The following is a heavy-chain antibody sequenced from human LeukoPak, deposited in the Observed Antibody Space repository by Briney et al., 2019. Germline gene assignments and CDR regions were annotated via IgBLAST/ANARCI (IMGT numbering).Heavy chain of an antibody. Sequence: KSGGSLRLSCAASGFSFTNAWMSWVRQAPGKGLEWVGRIKSKTDDGTTDYAAPVKGRFTISRDDSKNTLYLQINSLKIEDTAMYYCTTWRGVAPGTGDFQHWGQGTLVTVSS. CDR1: GFSFTNAW. CDR3: TTWRGVAPGTGDFQH. D-gene: IGHD6-13*01. V-gene: IGHV3-15*01. J-gene: IGHJ1*01. CDR2: IKSKTDDGTT.